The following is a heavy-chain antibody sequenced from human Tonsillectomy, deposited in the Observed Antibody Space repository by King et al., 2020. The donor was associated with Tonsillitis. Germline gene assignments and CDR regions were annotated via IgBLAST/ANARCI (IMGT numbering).Heavy chain of an antibody. Sequence: VQLVQSGGGLVQPGGSLRLSCAASGFTFSSYAMSWVRQAPGKGLEWVSVIYSGGSSTYYADSVKGRFTISRDNSKNTLYLQMNSLRAEDTAVYYCAKDHNGSGLYYFDYWGQGGYFDYWGQGTLVTVSS. J-gene: IGHJ4*02. CDR2: IYSGGSST. D-gene: IGHD3-10*01. CDR1: GFTFSSYA. V-gene: IGHV3-23*03. CDR3: AKDHNGSGLYYFDYWGQGGYFDY.